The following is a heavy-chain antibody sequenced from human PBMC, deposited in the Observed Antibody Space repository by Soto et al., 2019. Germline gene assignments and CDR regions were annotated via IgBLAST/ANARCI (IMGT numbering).Heavy chain of an antibody. V-gene: IGHV1-69*13. CDR3: ATEIPGIAAAGTYYYYGMDV. D-gene: IGHD6-13*01. CDR2: IIPIFGTA. Sequence: ASVKVSCKASGGTFSSYAISWVRQAPGQGLEWMGGIIPIFGTANYAQKFQGRVTITADESTSTAYMELSSLRSEDTAVYYCATEIPGIAAAGTYYYYGMDVWGQGTTVTVSS. CDR1: GGTFSSYA. J-gene: IGHJ6*02.